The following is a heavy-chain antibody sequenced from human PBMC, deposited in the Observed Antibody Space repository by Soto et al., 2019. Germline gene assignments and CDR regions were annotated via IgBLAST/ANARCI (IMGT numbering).Heavy chain of an antibody. CDR2: ISGSGGST. CDR3: AKDTPRVRGSLFSPKNKYYYYGMDV. CDR1: GFTFSSYA. Sequence: GGSLRLSCAASGFTFSSYAMSWVRQAPGKGLEWVSAISGSGGSTYYADSVKGRFTISRDNSKNTLYLQMNSLRAEETAVYYCAKDTPRVRGSLFSPKNKYYYYGMDVWGQGTTVTVSS. D-gene: IGHD3-10*01. V-gene: IGHV3-23*01. J-gene: IGHJ6*02.